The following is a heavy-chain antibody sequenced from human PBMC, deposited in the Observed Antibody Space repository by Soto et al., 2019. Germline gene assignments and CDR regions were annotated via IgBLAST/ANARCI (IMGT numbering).Heavy chain of an antibody. CDR2: SYYRGST. CDR1: GGSISSRSHY. V-gene: IGHV4-39*01. Sequence: QLQLQESGPGLVKPSETLSLICTVSGGSISSRSHYWGWIRQSPGKHLEWIGSSYYRGSTHYNPSLEAPVTISVTTSKNKVSRKVYSVTAADTAVYYCASADGFGVVTPFFEYWGQGILVTVSS. CDR3: ASADGFGVVTPFFEY. J-gene: IGHJ4*02. D-gene: IGHD3-3*01.